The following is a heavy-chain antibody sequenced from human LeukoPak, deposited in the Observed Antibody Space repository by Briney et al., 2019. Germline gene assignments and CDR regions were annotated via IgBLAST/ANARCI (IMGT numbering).Heavy chain of an antibody. J-gene: IGHJ4*02. V-gene: IGHV4-38-2*02. CDR2: IYHSGST. CDR3: ARLYDGSAYHADHFDY. Sequence: PSETLSLTCTVSGYSISSGYYWGWIRQPPGKGLEWIGSIYHSGSTYYNPSLKSRVTMSVDTSKNQFSLKLSSVTAADTAVYYCARLYDGSAYHADHFDYWGQGTLVIVSS. CDR1: GYSISSGYY. D-gene: IGHD3-22*01.